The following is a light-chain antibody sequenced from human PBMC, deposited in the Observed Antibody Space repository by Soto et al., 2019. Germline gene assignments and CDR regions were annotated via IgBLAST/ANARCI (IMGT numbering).Light chain of an antibody. Sequence: DIQMTQSPSSVSASVGERVTITCRASQGIHTWLAWYQQKPGKAPKLLIYAASSLHSGVPSRFSGSGSGTDFALTISSLQPEDFATYYCQQVDSFPPTFGQGTKLEIK. CDR2: AAS. CDR1: QGIHTW. CDR3: QQVDSFPPT. V-gene: IGKV1-12*01. J-gene: IGKJ2*01.